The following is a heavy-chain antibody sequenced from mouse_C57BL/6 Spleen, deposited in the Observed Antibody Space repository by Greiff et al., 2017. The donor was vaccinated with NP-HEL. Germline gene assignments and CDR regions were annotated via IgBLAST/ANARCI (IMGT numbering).Heavy chain of an antibody. D-gene: IGHD1-1*01. J-gene: IGHJ3*01. CDR2: ISSGGSYT. V-gene: IGHV5-6*01. CDR3: ARPIDYYGSSGFAY. CDR1: GFTFSSYG. Sequence: EVMLVESGGDLVKPGGSLKLSCAASGFTFSSYGMSWVRQTPDKRLEWVATISSGGSYTYYPDSVKGRFTISRDNAKNTLYLQMSSLKSEETAMYYCARPIDYYGSSGFAYWGQGTLVTVSA.